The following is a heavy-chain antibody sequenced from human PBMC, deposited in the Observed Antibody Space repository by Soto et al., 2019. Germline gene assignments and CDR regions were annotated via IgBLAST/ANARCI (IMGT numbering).Heavy chain of an antibody. V-gene: IGHV1-2*02. CDR2: INPNSGGT. CDR1: GYTFTGYY. D-gene: IGHD1-26*01. J-gene: IGHJ6*02. CDR3: ARIGRNYYYYGMDV. Sequence: ASVKVSGKASGYTFTGYYMHWVRQAPGQGLEWMGWINPNSGGTNYAQKFQGRVTMTRNTSISTAYMELSRLRSDDTAVYYCARIGRNYYYYGMDVWGQGTTVTVSS.